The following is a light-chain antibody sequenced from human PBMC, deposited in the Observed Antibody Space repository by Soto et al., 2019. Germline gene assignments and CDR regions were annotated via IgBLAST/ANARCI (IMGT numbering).Light chain of an antibody. Sequence: DIQMTQSPSTLSASVGDRVTITCRASQSISSWLAWYQQRPGKAPKVLIYKASSLPSGVPPRFSGSGSWTEFTLTISSLQPDDSSTYYCQQYNTYPWTFGQGTKVEIK. CDR3: QQYNTYPWT. V-gene: IGKV1-5*03. J-gene: IGKJ1*01. CDR1: QSISSW. CDR2: KAS.